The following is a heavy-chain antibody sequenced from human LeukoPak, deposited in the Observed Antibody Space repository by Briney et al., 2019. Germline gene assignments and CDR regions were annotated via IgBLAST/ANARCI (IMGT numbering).Heavy chain of an antibody. Sequence: ASVKVSFKAAVYTSPCYDINWLRQASGQGLEWVGCRNPYNGSRGYAQKFQGRVTITSNTSISPDYMELSSLRSEATAVHYCVSEGGAWLDLGPHSYYFDYWGQGTLVTVSS. J-gene: IGHJ4*02. V-gene: IGHV1-8*01. D-gene: IGHD6-19*01. CDR1: VYTSPCYD. CDR2: RNPYNGSR. CDR3: VSEGGAWLDLGPHSYYFDY.